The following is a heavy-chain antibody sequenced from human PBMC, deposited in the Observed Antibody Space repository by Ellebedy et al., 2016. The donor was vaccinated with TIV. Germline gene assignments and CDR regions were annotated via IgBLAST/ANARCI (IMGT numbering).Heavy chain of an antibody. CDR2: ISRSSSNT. V-gene: IGHV3-21*01. CDR1: GFIFSHYS. Sequence: GESLKISCAASGFIFSHYSMNWVRQAPGKGLEWVSYISRSSSNTYYGDSAKGRFTISRDDAKNSLYLQMNNLRAEDTAVYYCARDWQTSGSGSYHIDSWGQGTLVTVSS. J-gene: IGHJ4*02. D-gene: IGHD3-10*01. CDR3: ARDWQTSGSGSYHIDS.